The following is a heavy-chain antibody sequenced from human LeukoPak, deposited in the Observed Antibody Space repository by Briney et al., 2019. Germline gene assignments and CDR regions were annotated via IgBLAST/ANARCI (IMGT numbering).Heavy chain of an antibody. Sequence: PGGSLRLSCAASGFTFSSYSMNWVRQAPGKGLEWVANIKQDGSVKYYVDSVKGRFTISRDNAKNSLFLQMNSLRAEDTAVYYCARDLTYYYDSSGLHDAFDIWGQGTMVTVSS. D-gene: IGHD3-22*01. J-gene: IGHJ3*02. CDR1: GFTFSSYS. CDR2: IKQDGSVK. V-gene: IGHV3-7*01. CDR3: ARDLTYYYDSSGLHDAFDI.